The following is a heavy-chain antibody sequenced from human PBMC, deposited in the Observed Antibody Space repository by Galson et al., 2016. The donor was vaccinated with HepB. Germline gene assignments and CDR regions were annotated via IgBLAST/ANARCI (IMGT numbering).Heavy chain of an antibody. CDR3: AKDGKDFPLRRIRTMIVVVMLH. CDR1: GFTFSSYA. Sequence: SLRLSCAASGFTFSSYAMSWVRQAPGKGLEWVSGISGSGGSTYYADSVKGRFIISGDNSKSTVYLQMNSLRAEDTAVYYCAKDGKDFPLRRIRTMIVVVMLHWGQGTLVTVSS. J-gene: IGHJ4*02. D-gene: IGHD3-22*01. CDR2: ISGSGGST. V-gene: IGHV3-23*01.